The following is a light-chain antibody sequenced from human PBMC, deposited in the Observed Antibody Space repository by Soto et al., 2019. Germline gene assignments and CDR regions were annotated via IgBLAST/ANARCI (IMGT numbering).Light chain of an antibody. CDR2: AAS. V-gene: IGKV3-15*01. J-gene: IGKJ3*01. Sequence: EIVMTQSPATLSVSPGERATLSCRVSQSVSGNLAWYQQKPGQAPRLLIYAASTRATGIPARFSGSGSGTEFTLTISSLQSEDFAVYYCQQYNNWPPITFGPGSKVDMK. CDR3: QQYNNWPPIT. CDR1: QSVSGN.